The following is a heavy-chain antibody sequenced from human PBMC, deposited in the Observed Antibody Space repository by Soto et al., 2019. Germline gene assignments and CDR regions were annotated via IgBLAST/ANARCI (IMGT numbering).Heavy chain of an antibody. CDR2: IFPSDSDT. J-gene: IGHJ5*02. V-gene: IGHV5-51*01. CDR1: GHRFTSYW. D-gene: IGHD3-22*01. CDR3: ARKDKSGYFNWFDP. Sequence: PRECLRISCRTSGHRFTSYWIAWVRQMPGKGLEWMGIIFPSDSDTRYSPSFQGQVTISADRSTSTVFLQWASLKASDTAVYFCARKDKSGYFNWFDPWGQGTLVTVSS.